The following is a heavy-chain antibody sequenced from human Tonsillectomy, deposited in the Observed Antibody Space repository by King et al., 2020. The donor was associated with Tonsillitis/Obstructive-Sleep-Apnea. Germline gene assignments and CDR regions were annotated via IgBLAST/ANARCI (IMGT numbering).Heavy chain of an antibody. CDR3: ARGDDFWSDH. J-gene: IGHJ4*02. CDR2: INPISGGT. D-gene: IGHD3/OR15-3a*01. V-gene: IGHV1-2*02. Sequence: QLVQSGAEVKKPGASVKVSCKASGYTFPGYYMHWVRQAPGQGLEWMGWINPISGGTNYTQKFQGRVTMTRDTSISTAYMELSRLRSDDTAMYYCARGDDFWSDHWGQGTLVTVSS. CDR1: GYTFPGYY.